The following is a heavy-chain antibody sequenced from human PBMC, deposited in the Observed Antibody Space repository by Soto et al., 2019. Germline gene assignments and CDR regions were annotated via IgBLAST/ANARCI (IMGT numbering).Heavy chain of an antibody. CDR2: MYYGGKN. CDR1: GASVTIFF. V-gene: IGHV4-59*02. D-gene: IGHD3-10*02. J-gene: IGHJ3*02. CDR3: ARAEFTDIRDEYYVGAFHI. Sequence: SETLSLTFAVSGASVTIFFWNWILQPPGKXLEWIGYMYYGGKNNTNASIKSRVSIYLETSKNQVYLKMRYVINEDTAAYLCARAEFTDIRDEYYVGAFHIWGPGTMVTVSS.